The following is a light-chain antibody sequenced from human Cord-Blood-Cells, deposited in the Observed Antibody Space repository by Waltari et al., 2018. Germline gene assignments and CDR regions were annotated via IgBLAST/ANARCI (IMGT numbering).Light chain of an antibody. CDR1: TGAVTSGHY. V-gene: IGLV7-46*01. Sequence: QAVVTQEPPLTVSPGGTVTLTCGSSTGAVTSGHYPYWFQQKPGQAPSTLIYDTSNKHSLTPSLCSGSLLGGKAALTRSGAQPEDEAEYYCLLSYSGARVFGGGTKLTGL. CDR3: LLSYSGARV. CDR2: DTS. J-gene: IGLJ3*02.